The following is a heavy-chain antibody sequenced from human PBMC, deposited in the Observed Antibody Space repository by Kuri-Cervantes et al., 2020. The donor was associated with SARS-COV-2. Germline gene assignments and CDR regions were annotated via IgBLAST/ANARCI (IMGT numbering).Heavy chain of an antibody. CDR1: GFTFSSYA. V-gene: IGHV3-23*03. D-gene: IGHD3-10*01. Sequence: GGSLRLSCAASGFTFSSYAVSWVRQAPGKGLEWVSVICSGGSSTYYADSVKGRFTISRDNSKNTLYLQMNSLRAEDTAVYYCAKAGSGSYFYYFDYWGQGTLGTVSS. CDR2: ICSGGSST. J-gene: IGHJ4*02. CDR3: AKAGSGSYFYYFDY.